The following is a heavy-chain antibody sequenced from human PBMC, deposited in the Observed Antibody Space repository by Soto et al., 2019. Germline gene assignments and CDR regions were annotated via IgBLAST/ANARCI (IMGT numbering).Heavy chain of an antibody. J-gene: IGHJ6*02. CDR3: ARGGRRSPVMDV. CDR2: IYYSGST. V-gene: IGHV4-31*03. CDR1: GGSISSGGYY. Sequence: QVQLQESGPGLVKPSQTLSLTCTVSGGSISSGGYYWSCIRQHPGKGLEWIGYIYYSGSTYYNPSRESRVTISVDTSKNQFSLKLSSVTAADTAVYYCARGGRRSPVMDVWGQGTTVTVSS.